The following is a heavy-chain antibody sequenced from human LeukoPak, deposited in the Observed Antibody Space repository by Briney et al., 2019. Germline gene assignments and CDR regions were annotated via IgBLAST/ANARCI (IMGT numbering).Heavy chain of an antibody. Sequence: GGSLRLSCAGSGFTPSNCAMSWVRQAPGKGLEWVSSISSSSSYIYYADSVKGRFTISRDNAKNSLYLQMNSLRAEDTAVYYCAGEGSGWLPNYWGQGTLVTVSS. CDR3: AGEGSGWLPNY. CDR1: GFTPSNCA. J-gene: IGHJ4*02. CDR2: ISSSSSYI. V-gene: IGHV3-21*01. D-gene: IGHD6-19*01.